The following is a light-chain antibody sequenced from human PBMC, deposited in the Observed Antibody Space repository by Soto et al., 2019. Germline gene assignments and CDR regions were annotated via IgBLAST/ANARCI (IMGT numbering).Light chain of an antibody. Sequence: QSALTQPASVSGSPGQSITISCTGTSSDVGGYNYVSWYQHHPGKAPKLMIYEVSNRPSGVSNRFSGSKSGNTASLTISGLQAEDEADYYCSSYTSSSTDVVFGGGTKLTVL. V-gene: IGLV2-14*01. CDR1: SSDVGGYNY. J-gene: IGLJ2*01. CDR2: EVS. CDR3: SSYTSSSTDVV.